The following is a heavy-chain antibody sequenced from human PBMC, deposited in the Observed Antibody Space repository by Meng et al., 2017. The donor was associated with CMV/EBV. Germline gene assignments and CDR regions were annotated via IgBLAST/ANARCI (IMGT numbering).Heavy chain of an antibody. CDR2: IKYSGST. D-gene: IGHD3-22*01. Sequence: QIPSLTRAVYGGSFSGYYWSRIRQPPGKGLEWIGEIKYSGSTNYNPSLKSRVTISVDTSKNQFSLKLSSVTAADTAVYYCARVCYYDSSGYYYEGAYYFDYWGRGTLVTVSS. CDR3: ARVCYYDSSGYYYEGAYYFDY. CDR1: GGSFSGYY. V-gene: IGHV4-34*01. J-gene: IGHJ4*02.